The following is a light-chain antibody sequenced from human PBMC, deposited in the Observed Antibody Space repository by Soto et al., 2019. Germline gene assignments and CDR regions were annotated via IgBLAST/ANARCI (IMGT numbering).Light chain of an antibody. CDR1: RSVSID. V-gene: IGKV3-15*01. Sequence: EIVMTQSPATLSVSPGERATPSCKASRSVSIDVAWYQQTPGQAPRLLIYGASTRATGIPVTFSGSASGTEFTLSISRLQSEDYTVYYCQQYNKWPLTFGQGTKVDIK. J-gene: IGKJ1*01. CDR2: GAS. CDR3: QQYNKWPLT.